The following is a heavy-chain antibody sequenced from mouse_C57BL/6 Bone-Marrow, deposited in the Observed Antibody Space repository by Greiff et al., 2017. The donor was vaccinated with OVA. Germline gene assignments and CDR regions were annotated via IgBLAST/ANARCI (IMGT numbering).Heavy chain of an antibody. CDR1: GYTFTSYW. Sequence: QVQLQQPGAELVKPRASVKLSCKASGYTFTSYWMHWVKQRPGQGLEWIGMIHPNSGSTNYNEKFKSKATLTVDKSSSTAYMQLSSLTSEDSAVYYCARYDYDYFDYWGQGTTLTVSS. D-gene: IGHD2-4*01. CDR3: ARYDYDYFDY. V-gene: IGHV1-64*01. CDR2: IHPNSGST. J-gene: IGHJ2*01.